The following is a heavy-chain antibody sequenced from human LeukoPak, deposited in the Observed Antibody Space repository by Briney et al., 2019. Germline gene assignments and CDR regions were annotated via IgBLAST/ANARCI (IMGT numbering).Heavy chain of an antibody. CDR3: ARDPLYGDYAGWFDP. CDR1: GGSISSYY. CDR2: IYYSGST. D-gene: IGHD4-17*01. J-gene: IGHJ5*02. Sequence: SETLSLTCTVSGGSISSYYWSWIRQPPGEGLEWIGYIYYSGSTNYNPSLKSRVTISVDTSKNQFSLKLSSVTAADTAVYYCARDPLYGDYAGWFDPWGQGTLVTVSS. V-gene: IGHV4-59*12.